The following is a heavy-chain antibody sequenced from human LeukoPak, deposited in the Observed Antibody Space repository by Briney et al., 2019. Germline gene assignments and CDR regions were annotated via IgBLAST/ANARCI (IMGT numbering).Heavy chain of an antibody. CDR3: ARARLRGWTTPPGGFDY. V-gene: IGHV4-4*07. CDR1: GGSISSYH. Sequence: SETLSLTCTVSGGSISSYHWSWIRQPAGKGLEWIGRIYTSGSTNYNPSLKSRVTMSVDTSKNQFSLKLSSVTTADTAVYYCARARLRGWTTPPGGFDYWGQGTLVTVSS. D-gene: IGHD3/OR15-3a*01. CDR2: IYTSGST. J-gene: IGHJ4*02.